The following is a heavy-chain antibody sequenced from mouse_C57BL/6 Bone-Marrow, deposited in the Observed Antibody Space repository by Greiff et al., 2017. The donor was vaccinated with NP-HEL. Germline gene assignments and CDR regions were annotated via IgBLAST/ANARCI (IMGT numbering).Heavy chain of an antibody. J-gene: IGHJ3*01. CDR2: SRNKANDYTT. CDR1: GFTFSDFY. D-gene: IGHD1-1*01. Sequence: EVKVVESGGGLVQSGRSLRLSCATSGFTFSDFYMEWVRQAPGKGLEWIAASRNKANDYTTEYSASVKGRFIVSRDTSQSILYLQMNALRAEDTAIYYCARDDYYGSIFAYWGQGTLVTVSA. CDR3: ARDDYYGSIFAY. V-gene: IGHV7-1*01.